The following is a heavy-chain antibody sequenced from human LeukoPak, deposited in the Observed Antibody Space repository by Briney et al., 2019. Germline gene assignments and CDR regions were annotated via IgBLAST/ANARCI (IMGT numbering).Heavy chain of an antibody. CDR2: IIPNSGGT. Sequence: ASVKVSCKASGYTFTGYYMHWVRQAPGQGLEWMGWIIPNSGGTNYAQKFQGRVTMTRDTSISTAYMELNRLRSDDTAVYYCARGPSGSHYSPPSLVDYWGQGTLVTVSS. CDR1: GYTFTGYY. J-gene: IGHJ4*02. D-gene: IGHD1-26*01. V-gene: IGHV1-2*02. CDR3: ARGPSGSHYSPPSLVDY.